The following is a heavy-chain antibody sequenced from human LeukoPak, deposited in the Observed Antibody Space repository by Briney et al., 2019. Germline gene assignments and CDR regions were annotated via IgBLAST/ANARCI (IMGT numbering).Heavy chain of an antibody. CDR3: ARVRYFDWLLSDY. D-gene: IGHD3-9*01. J-gene: IGHJ4*02. CDR2: ISYDGSNK. V-gene: IGHV3-30*04. Sequence: GGSLRLSCAASGFTFSSYAMHWVRQAPGKGLEWVAVISYDGSNKYYADPVKGRFTISRDNSKNTLYLQMNSLRAEDTAVYYCARVRYFDWLLSDYWGQGTLVTVSS. CDR1: GFTFSSYA.